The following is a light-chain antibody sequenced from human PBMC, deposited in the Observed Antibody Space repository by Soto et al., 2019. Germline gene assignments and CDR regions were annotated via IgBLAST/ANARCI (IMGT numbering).Light chain of an antibody. CDR2: DAS. V-gene: IGKV3-20*01. CDR1: QSVTSN. J-gene: IGKJ1*01. CDR3: QQYGSSGT. Sequence: EVVMTQSPATLSVSPGERATLSCRASQSVTSNLAWYQQKPGQAPRLLIYDASNRATGIPARFSGSASGTDFTLTISRLEPEDFAVYYCQQYGSSGTFGQGTKV.